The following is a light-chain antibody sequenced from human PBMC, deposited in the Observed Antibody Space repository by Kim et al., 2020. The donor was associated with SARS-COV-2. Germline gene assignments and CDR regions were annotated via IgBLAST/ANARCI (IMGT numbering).Light chain of an antibody. Sequence: DIQLTQSPSFLSASVGDRVTITCRASQGISSYLAWYQQKPGKAPKLLIYAASTLQSGVPSRFSGSGSGTEFTLTISSLQPEEFATYYCQQLNSYPHTFGGGTKVDIK. V-gene: IGKV1-9*01. CDR2: AAS. J-gene: IGKJ4*01. CDR3: QQLNSYPHT. CDR1: QGISSY.